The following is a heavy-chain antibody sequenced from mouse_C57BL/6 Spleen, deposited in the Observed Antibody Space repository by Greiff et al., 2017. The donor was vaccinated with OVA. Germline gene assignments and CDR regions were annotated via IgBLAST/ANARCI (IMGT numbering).Heavy chain of an antibody. Sequence: EVHLVESGGDLVKPGGSLKLSCAASGFTFSSYGMSWVRQTPDKRLEWVATISSGGSYTYYPDSVKGRFTISRDNAKNTLYLQMSSLKSEDTAMYYCARLDGNYVAYWGQGTLVTVSA. J-gene: IGHJ3*01. CDR1: GFTFSSYG. CDR2: ISSGGSYT. V-gene: IGHV5-6*01. CDR3: ARLDGNYVAY. D-gene: IGHD2-1*01.